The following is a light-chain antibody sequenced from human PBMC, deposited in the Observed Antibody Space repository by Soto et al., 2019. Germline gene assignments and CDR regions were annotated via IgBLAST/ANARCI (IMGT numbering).Light chain of an antibody. CDR1: QSISRS. J-gene: IGKJ1*01. CDR2: DAS. V-gene: IGKV1-5*01. Sequence: MQLTQSPYTLSASVGERVTLTCRASQSISRSLAWYQHQPGKAPKLLIYDASSLESGVPSRFSGIGSGTEFTLSISSLQPEDFGTYYCQQCYMGWTFGQGTKVDI. CDR3: QQCYMGWT.